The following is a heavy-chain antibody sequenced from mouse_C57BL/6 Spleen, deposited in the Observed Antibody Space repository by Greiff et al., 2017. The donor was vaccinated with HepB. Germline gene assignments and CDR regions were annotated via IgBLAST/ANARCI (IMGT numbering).Heavy chain of an antibody. J-gene: IGHJ2*01. CDR3: AGGNWAFDY. CDR1: GYSITSGYY. CDR2: ISYDGSN. V-gene: IGHV3-6*01. D-gene: IGHD4-1*01. Sequence: DVKLQESGPGLVKPSQSLSLTCSVTGYSITSGYYWNWIRQFPGNKLEWMGYISYDGSNNYNPSLKNRISITRDTSKNQFFLKLNSVTTEDTATYYCAGGNWAFDYWGQGTTLTVSS.